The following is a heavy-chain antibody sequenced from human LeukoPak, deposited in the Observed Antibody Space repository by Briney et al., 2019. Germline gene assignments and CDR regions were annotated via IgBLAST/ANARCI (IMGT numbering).Heavy chain of an antibody. CDR2: VYTSGST. V-gene: IGHV4-4*08. CDR1: GVSITSYY. J-gene: IGHJ3*02. CDR3: ARDFGYSYGFGDAFDI. Sequence: SETLSLTCTVSGVSITSYYWSWIRQPPGKGLEWIGYVYTSGSTNYNPSLRSRVTMSVDTSKNQFSLKLSSVTAADTAVYYCARDFGYSYGFGDAFDIWGQGTMVTVSS. D-gene: IGHD5-18*01.